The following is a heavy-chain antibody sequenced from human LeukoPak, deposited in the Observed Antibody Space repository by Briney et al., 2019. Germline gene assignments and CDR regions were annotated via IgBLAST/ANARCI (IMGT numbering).Heavy chain of an antibody. CDR3: ARRIVVVPAATTADYYMDV. V-gene: IGHV4-38-2*01. J-gene: IGHJ6*03. D-gene: IGHD2-2*01. CDR2: IYHSGST. CDR1: GYSISSGYY. Sequence: SETLSPTCAVSGYSISSGYYWGWIRQPPGKGVEWIGSIYHSGSTYYNPSLKSRVTISVDTSKNQFSLKLSSVTAADTAVYYCARRIVVVPAATTADYYMDVWGKGTTVTVSS.